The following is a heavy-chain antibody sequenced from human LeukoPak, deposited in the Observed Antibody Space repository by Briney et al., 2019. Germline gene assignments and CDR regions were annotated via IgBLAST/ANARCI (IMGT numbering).Heavy chain of an antibody. CDR1: GGSISSTSSY. Sequence: SETLSLTCTVSGGSISSTSSYWGWIRQPPGKGLEWIVSIYYGGSTYYNPSLKSRVTMSVDTSKNQFSLKLSSVTAADTAVYYCARHPIYGSGSFSTYSFDYWGQGTLVTVSS. CDR3: ARHPIYGSGSFSTYSFDY. D-gene: IGHD3-10*01. CDR2: IYYGGST. J-gene: IGHJ4*02. V-gene: IGHV4-39*01.